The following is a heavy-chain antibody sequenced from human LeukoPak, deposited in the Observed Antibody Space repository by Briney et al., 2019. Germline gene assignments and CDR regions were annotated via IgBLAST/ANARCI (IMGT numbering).Heavy chain of an antibody. Sequence: GASVKVSCKASGYTFTSYGISWVRQAPGQGLEWMGWISAYNGNTNYAQKLQGRVTMTTDTSTSTAYMELRSLRSDGTAVYYCARDRVVVPAAISYYYYGMDVWGQGTTVTVSS. CDR1: GYTFTSYG. D-gene: IGHD2-2*01. CDR3: ARDRVVVPAAISYYYYGMDV. CDR2: ISAYNGNT. J-gene: IGHJ6*02. V-gene: IGHV1-18*01.